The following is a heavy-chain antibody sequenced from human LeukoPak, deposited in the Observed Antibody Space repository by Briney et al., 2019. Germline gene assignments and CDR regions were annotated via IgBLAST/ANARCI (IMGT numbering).Heavy chain of an antibody. J-gene: IGHJ6*02. CDR2: ISFDGVYE. V-gene: IGHV3-30-3*01. CDR1: DSIFVDSA. D-gene: IGHD3-22*01. Sequence: GGSLRLSCAASDSIFVDSAMHWVRQTPGKGLEWVALISFDGVYEFYADSVRGRFTISRDNSKNTLLLQMNSLRAEDTAVYYCARPDSRGYYFGSGHFYYGMDVWGQGTTVTVSS. CDR3: ARPDSRGYYFGSGHFYYGMDV.